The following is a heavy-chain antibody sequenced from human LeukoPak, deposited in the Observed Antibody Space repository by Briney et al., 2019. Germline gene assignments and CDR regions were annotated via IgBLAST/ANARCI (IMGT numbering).Heavy chain of an antibody. CDR2: IKQDGSKK. CDR3: TRVGYIDEGIDY. V-gene: IGHV3-7*04. J-gene: IGHJ4*02. D-gene: IGHD5-24*01. Sequence: GGSLRLSCVASGFPFSSYWMTWVRQAPGKGLEWVANIKQDGSKKSYVDSVKGRFTISRDNAKNSLYLQMNSLRVEDTAIYYCTRVGYIDEGIDYWGQGTLVTVSS. CDR1: GFPFSSYW.